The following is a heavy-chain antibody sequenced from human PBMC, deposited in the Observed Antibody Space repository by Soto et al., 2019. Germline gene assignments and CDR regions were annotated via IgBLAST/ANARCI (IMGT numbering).Heavy chain of an antibody. CDR3: ARVLDYYDSSGPTKDNWFDP. CDR1: GYSFTSYW. D-gene: IGHD3-22*01. CDR2: TYPGDSDT. J-gene: IGHJ5*02. Sequence: GESLKISCKGSGYSFTSYWIGWVRQMPGKGLEWMGITYPGDSDTRYSPSFQGQVTISADKSISTAYLQWSSLKASDTAMYYCARVLDYYDSSGPTKDNWFDPWGQGTLVTVSS. V-gene: IGHV5-51*01.